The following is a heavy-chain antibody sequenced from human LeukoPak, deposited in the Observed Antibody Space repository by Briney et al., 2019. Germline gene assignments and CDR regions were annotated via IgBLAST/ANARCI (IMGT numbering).Heavy chain of an antibody. V-gene: IGHV3-30*03. CDR3: ARDPTYYYGSGIDY. CDR1: GFTFSTYG. J-gene: IGHJ4*02. Sequence: GGSPRLSCEASGFTFSTYGMHWVRQAPGKGLEWVALMSYDGSDKSYADSVKGRFTISRDNSKSTLYLQMDSLRGDDAAVYYCARDPTYYYGSGIDYWGQGTLVTVSS. D-gene: IGHD3-10*01. CDR2: MSYDGSDK.